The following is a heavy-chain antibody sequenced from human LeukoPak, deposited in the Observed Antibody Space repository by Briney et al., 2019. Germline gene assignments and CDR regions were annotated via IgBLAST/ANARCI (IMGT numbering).Heavy chain of an antibody. V-gene: IGHV3-30*01. J-gene: IGHJ4*02. CDR1: GFTFSNYA. D-gene: IGHD3-10*01. CDR2: ISSGGTYE. Sequence: GKALRLSCAASGFTFSNYAMHWVRQAPGKGLEWVSLISSGGTYEYYADSVKGLFTISRDNSKNTLYLQLNSLRAEDTAVYYCARDSTYYYDSGSSGPHYFDNWGQGTLVTVSS. CDR3: ARDSTYYYDSGSSGPHYFDN.